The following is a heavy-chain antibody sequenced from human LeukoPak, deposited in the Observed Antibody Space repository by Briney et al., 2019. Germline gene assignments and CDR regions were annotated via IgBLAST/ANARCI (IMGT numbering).Heavy chain of an antibody. D-gene: IGHD5-24*01. J-gene: IGHJ4*02. V-gene: IGHV3-15*01. CDR3: TTGRSRDGYNY. CDR2: IKSKTDGGTT. Sequence: GGSLRLSCAASGFTFSNAWMSWVRQAPGKGLEWVGRIKSKTDGGTTGYAAPVKGRFTISRDDSKNTLYLQMNSLKTEDTAVYYCTTGRSRDGYNYWGQGTLVTVSS. CDR1: GFTFSNAW.